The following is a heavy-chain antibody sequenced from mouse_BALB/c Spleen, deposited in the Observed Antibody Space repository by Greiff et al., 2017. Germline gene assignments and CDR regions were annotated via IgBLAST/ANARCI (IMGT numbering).Heavy chain of an antibody. J-gene: IGHJ2*01. CDR2: IWAGGST. D-gene: IGHD2-3*01. Sequence: VQGVESGPGLVAPSQSLSITCTVSGFSLTSYGVHWVRQPPGKGLEWLGVIWAGGSTNYNSALMSRLSISKDNSKSQVFLKMNSLQTDDTAMYYCARDRCADGYYYWDDGGQGTTRTVAS. CDR1: GFSLTSYG. V-gene: IGHV2-9*02. CDR3: ARDRCADGYYYWDD.